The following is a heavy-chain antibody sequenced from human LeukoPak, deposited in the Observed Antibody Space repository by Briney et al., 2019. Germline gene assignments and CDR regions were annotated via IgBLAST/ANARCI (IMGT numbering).Heavy chain of an antibody. CDR1: GGSISSGDYY. CDR3: ARQGTSGPYWYFDL. V-gene: IGHV4-30-4*01. J-gene: IGHJ2*01. D-gene: IGHD1-1*01. Sequence: SQTLSLTCTVSGGSISSGDYYWSWIRQPPGKGLEWIGYIYYSGSTYYNPSLKSRVTMSVDTSKNQFSLKLSSVTAADTAVYYCARQGTSGPYWYFDLWGRGTLVTVSS. CDR2: IYYSGST.